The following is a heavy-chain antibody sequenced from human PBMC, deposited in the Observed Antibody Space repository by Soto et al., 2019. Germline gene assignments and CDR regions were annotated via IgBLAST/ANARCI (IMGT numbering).Heavy chain of an antibody. V-gene: IGHV1-18*01. CDR2: ISAYNGNT. D-gene: IGHD2-2*01. CDR3: AARGSRDFYMDV. J-gene: IGHJ6*03. CDR1: GYTFTSYG. Sequence: ASVKVSCKASGYTFTSYGISWVRQAPGQGLEWMGWISAYNGNTNYAQKLQGRVAMTTDTSTSTAYMELRSLRSDDTAVYYCAARGSRDFYMDVWGKGTTVTVSS.